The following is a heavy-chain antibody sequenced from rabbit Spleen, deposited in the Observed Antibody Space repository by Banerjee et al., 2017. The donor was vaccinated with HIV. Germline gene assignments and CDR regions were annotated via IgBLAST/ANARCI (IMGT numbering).Heavy chain of an antibody. J-gene: IGHJ6*01. CDR2: INTGSSGST. CDR3: ARDTGSSFSSYGMDL. V-gene: IGHV1S40*01. D-gene: IGHD8-1*01. Sequence: QQLVESGGGLVKPGASLTLTCKASGFSFSSGYYMSWVRQAPGKGLEWIACINTGSSGSTNYASWAKGRFTISKTSSTTVTLQMTSLTAADTATYFCARDTGSSFSSYGMDLWGPGTLVTVS. CDR1: GFSFSSGYY.